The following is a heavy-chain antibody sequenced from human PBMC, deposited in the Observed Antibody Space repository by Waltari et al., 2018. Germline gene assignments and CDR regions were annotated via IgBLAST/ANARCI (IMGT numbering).Heavy chain of an antibody. CDR2: INERGSST. D-gene: IGHD3-10*01. J-gene: IGHJ1*01. Sequence: EVQLSASGGGLVQPGGSRRLSCAASGFTFTSYALNWVRQPPGKGLEWVSAINERGSSTYYADSVKGRFTISRDNSKNTVYLQMNSLRAEDTALYYCAKGLYYYTTSGEWKAEYLQHWGQGTLVTVSS. CDR1: GFTFTSYA. CDR3: AKGLYYYTTSGEWKAEYLQH. V-gene: IGHV3-23*01.